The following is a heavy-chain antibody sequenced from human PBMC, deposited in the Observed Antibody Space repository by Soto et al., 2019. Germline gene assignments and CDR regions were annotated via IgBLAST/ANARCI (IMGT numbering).Heavy chain of an antibody. Sequence: SETLSLTCAVSGGSFTSNNWWTWVRQPPGQGLEWIGEIYRTGSTNYNPSLKSRVTISLDKSENQFSLKVTSLTAADTAVYYCSSWDAGTSVDHWGQGTWVTVSS. D-gene: IGHD1-7*01. J-gene: IGHJ4*02. V-gene: IGHV4-4*02. CDR1: GGSFTSNNW. CDR3: SSWDAGTSVDH. CDR2: IYRTGST.